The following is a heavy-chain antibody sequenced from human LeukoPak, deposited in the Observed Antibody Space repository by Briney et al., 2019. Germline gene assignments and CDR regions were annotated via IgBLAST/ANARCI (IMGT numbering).Heavy chain of an antibody. Sequence: VASVKVSCKATGGTITSYAISWVRQAPGQGLEWMGGIIPIFGTANYAQKFQGRVTITADESTSTAYMELSSLRSEDTGGDYRASESIEVGTVVVPAAYFDYCGQGTLVTVSS. V-gene: IGHV1-69*13. D-gene: IGHD2-2*01. CDR3: ASESIEVGTVVVPAAYFDY. CDR2: IIPIFGTA. J-gene: IGHJ4*02. CDR1: GGTITSYA.